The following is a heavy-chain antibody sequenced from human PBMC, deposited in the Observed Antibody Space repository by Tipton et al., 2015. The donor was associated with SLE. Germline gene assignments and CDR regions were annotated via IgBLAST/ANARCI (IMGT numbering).Heavy chain of an antibody. Sequence: TLSLTCAVYGGSFSGYYLTWIRQPAGKGLEWIGQIHNSGSTNYNPSLKSRVTVSLDTSKNQFSLQLRFVNAADTAVYYCAREEGDDSNWGWLDPWGHGTLVSVSS. J-gene: IGHJ5*02. CDR1: GGSFSGYY. CDR3: AREEGDDSNWGWLDP. V-gene: IGHV4-4*07. D-gene: IGHD5-24*01. CDR2: IHNSGST.